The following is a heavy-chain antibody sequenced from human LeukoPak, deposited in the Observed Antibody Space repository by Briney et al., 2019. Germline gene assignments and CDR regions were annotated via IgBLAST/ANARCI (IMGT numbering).Heavy chain of an antibody. CDR1: GGTFSSYA. CDR3: ARVAGERWLREDAFDI. Sequence: SVKVSCKASGGTFSSYAISWVRQAPGQGLEWLGGIIPIFGTANYAQKFQGRVTITADESTSTAYMELSSLRSEDTAVYYCARVAGERWLREDAFDIWGQGTMVTVSS. CDR2: IIPIFGTA. J-gene: IGHJ3*02. V-gene: IGHV1-69*13. D-gene: IGHD5-12*01.